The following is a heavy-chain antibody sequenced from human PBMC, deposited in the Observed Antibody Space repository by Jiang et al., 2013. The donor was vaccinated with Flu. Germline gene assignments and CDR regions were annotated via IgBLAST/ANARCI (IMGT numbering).Heavy chain of an antibody. CDR3: ARGCEGGLGTSCYHTAFDY. D-gene: IGHD2-2*01. CDR2: INPSGGST. J-gene: IGHJ4*02. CDR1: GYTFTSYY. V-gene: IGHV1-46*01. Sequence: SGAEVKKPGASVKVSCKASGYTFTSYYMHWVRQAPGQGLEWMGIINPSGGSTSYAQKFQGRVTMTRDTSTSTVYMELSSLRSEDTAVYYCARGCEGGLGTSCYHTAFDYWGQGTLVTVSS.